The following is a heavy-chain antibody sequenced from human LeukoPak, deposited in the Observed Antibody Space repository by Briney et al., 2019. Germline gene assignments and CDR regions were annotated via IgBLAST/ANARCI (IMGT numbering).Heavy chain of an antibody. CDR3: ARCYYDSSGYSTDAFDI. D-gene: IGHD3-22*01. J-gene: IGHJ3*02. Sequence: SETLSLTCTVSGGSISSSSYYWGWIRQPPGKGLEWIGSIYYSGSTYYNPSLKSRVTISVDTSKNQFSLKLSSVTAADTAVYYCARCYYDSSGYSTDAFDIWGQGTMVTVSS. V-gene: IGHV4-39*01. CDR2: IYYSGST. CDR1: GGSISSSSYY.